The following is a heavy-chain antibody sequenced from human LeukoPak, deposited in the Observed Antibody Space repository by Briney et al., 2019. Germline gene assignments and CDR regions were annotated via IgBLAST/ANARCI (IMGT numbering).Heavy chain of an antibody. Sequence: GGSLRLSCAASGFIVSTYYMNWVRQAPGKGLEWVSVIYSGGSTNYADSVKGRFTISRDNSKNTLYLQMNSLRAEDTAVYYCAKSSTYSSGAHAYDIWGQGTLVTVSS. CDR3: AKSSTYSSGAHAYDI. CDR1: GFIVSTYY. J-gene: IGHJ3*02. CDR2: IYSGGST. D-gene: IGHD6-19*01. V-gene: IGHV3-53*01.